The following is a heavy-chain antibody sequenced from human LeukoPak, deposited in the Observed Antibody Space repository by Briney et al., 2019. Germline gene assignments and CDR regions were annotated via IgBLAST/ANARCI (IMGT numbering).Heavy chain of an antibody. CDR3: ARRQCGYSDAFDI. J-gene: IGHJ3*02. V-gene: IGHV3-53*04. D-gene: IGHD3-22*01. CDR2: IDSGGST. CDR1: GFTVSSNY. Sequence: GGSLRLSCAASGFTVSSNYMSWVRQAPGTGLEWVSGIDSGGSTYYPDSVKGRFTISRHNSKYTLYLQMNSLRAEDAAVYYWARRQCGYSDAFDIWGQGTMVTVSS.